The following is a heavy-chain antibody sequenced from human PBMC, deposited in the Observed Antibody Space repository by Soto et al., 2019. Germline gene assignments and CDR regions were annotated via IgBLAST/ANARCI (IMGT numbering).Heavy chain of an antibody. V-gene: IGHV1-18*01. Sequence: QVHLVQSGAEVKKPGASVKVSCKGSGYAFTTYGITWVRQAPGQGLEWMGWISAHNGNTNYAQKLQGRVTVTRDTSTSPAYMELRSLRPDDTAVYYCARGRYGDYWGQGALVTVSS. CDR3: ARGRYGDY. CDR2: ISAHNGNT. J-gene: IGHJ4*02. CDR1: GYAFTTYG. D-gene: IGHD1-1*01.